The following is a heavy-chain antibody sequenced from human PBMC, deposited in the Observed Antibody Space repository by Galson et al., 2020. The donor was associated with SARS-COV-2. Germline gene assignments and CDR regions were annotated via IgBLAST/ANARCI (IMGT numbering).Heavy chain of an antibody. J-gene: IGHJ6*02. D-gene: IGHD3-3*01. CDR2: IYYSGST. CDR3: AGSQGTLDLYGMEV. Sequence: SETLSLTCTVSGGSISSHYWSWTRQPPGKGLEWIGYIYYSGSTNCNPSLKSRVTISVDTSKNQFSLKLSSVTAADTAVYYCAGSQGTLDLYGMEVWGQGTTVPGFS. CDR1: GGSISSHY. V-gene: IGHV4-59*11.